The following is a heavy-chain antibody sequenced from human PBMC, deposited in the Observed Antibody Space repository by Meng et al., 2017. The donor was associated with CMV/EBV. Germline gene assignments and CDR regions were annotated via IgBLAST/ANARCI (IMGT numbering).Heavy chain of an antibody. CDR3: ARGGY. CDR2: TSSSSSYI. CDR1: GFTFSSYS. Sequence: EVQLVGSGRGVAKLGGSLRLSCVASGFTFSSYSKSWVRQAPGKGLEWVSYTSSSSSYINYADSVTGRLTISSDNAKNSLYLKMNSLRAEDTAVYYCARGGYWGQGTLVTVSS. J-gene: IGHJ4*02. V-gene: IGHV3-21*01.